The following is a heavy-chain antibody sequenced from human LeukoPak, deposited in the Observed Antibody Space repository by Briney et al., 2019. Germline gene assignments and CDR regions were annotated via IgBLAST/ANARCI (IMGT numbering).Heavy chain of an antibody. CDR3: AKLPSGDDAFDI. D-gene: IGHD1-1*01. V-gene: IGHV4-31*03. Sequence: PSETLSLTCTVSGGSISSGGYYWSWIRQHPGKGLEWIGYIYYSGSTYYNPSLKSRVTISVDTSKNQFSLKLSSVTAADTAVYYCAKLPSGDDAFDIWGQGTMVAVSS. CDR2: IYYSGST. CDR1: GGSISSGGYY. J-gene: IGHJ3*02.